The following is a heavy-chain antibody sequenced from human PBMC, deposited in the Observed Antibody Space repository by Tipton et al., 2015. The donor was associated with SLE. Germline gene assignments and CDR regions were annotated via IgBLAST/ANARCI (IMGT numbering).Heavy chain of an antibody. CDR1: GASITSSDW. D-gene: IGHD3-10*01. J-gene: IGHJ4*02. Sequence: GASITSSDWWSWVRQPPGKGLEYIGEIHHRGSTNYKSSLRGRVTISVDKSKNQFSLKLTSVTAADTAVYYCARVGDYYNSGSRVFDHWGQGILVTVSS. CDR3: ARVGDYYNSGSRVFDH. CDR2: IHHRGST. V-gene: IGHV4-4*02.